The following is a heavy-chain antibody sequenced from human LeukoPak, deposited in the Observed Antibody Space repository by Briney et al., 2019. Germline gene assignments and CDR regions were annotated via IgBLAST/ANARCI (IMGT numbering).Heavy chain of an antibody. V-gene: IGHV1-18*01. J-gene: IGHJ4*02. CDR1: GYNFTSYG. CDR3: ARDDYYDSTGHYKF. D-gene: IGHD3-22*01. CDR2: ISAYNGNT. Sequence: ASVKVSCKASGYNFTSYGITWVRQAPGQGLEWMGWISAYNGNTNYAQKFQGRVTMTTDTSTSTAYMELRSLRSDDTAVYYCARDDYYDSTGHYKFWGQGTLVTVSS.